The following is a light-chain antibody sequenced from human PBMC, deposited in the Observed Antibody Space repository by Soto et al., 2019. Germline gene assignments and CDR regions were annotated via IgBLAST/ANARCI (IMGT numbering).Light chain of an antibody. CDR2: GAS. V-gene: IGKV3-20*01. CDR3: QYYGDSPLYI. Sequence: EIVLTQSPGTLSLSPGETATLSCRASQGIASKYLAWYQQRPGQSPRRLIFGASTRATAVPDRFSGSGSGTDFTLITSRMEPEDFAMYYCQYYGDSPLYIFGQGTRLEIK. CDR1: QGIASKY. J-gene: IGKJ2*01.